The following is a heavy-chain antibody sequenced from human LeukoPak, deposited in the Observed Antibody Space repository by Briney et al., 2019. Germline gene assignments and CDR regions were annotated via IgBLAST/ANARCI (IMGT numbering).Heavy chain of an antibody. CDR3: ARGVGGVDYDFWSGHQHYFDN. Sequence: ASVKVSCKASGYTFTSSAMHCVRHAPGQSLEWMGRINAGNGNTKYSQEFEGRVTITRDTSASTAYMELSILTFEDMAVYYCARGVGGVDYDFWSGHQHYFDNWGQGTLVTVSS. V-gene: IGHV1-3*03. CDR1: GYTFTSSA. J-gene: IGHJ4*02. D-gene: IGHD3-3*01. CDR2: INAGNGNT.